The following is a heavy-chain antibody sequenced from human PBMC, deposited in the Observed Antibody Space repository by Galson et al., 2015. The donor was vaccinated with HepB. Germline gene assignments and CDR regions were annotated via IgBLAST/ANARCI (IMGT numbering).Heavy chain of an antibody. CDR2: IYDSGST. J-gene: IGHJ4*02. D-gene: IGHD3-10*01. Sequence: SETLSLTCTVSGGSISDYYWSWMRQPPGKGLEWIGYIYDSGSTNYNPSLKSRVTISLETSKKQFSLNLTSVTAADTAVYYCARLPDFGEHFDCWGEGTLVTVSS. CDR1: GGSISDYY. CDR3: ARLPDFGEHFDC. V-gene: IGHV4-59*08.